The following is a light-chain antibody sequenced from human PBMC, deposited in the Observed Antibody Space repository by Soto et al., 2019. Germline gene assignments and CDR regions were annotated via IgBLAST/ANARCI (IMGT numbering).Light chain of an antibody. J-gene: IGKJ4*01. V-gene: IGKV3-15*01. CDR1: HSVSSY. CDR2: DTS. CDR3: QRYNNWPLT. Sequence: EIVLTQSPATLSLSPGERATLSCRASHSVSSYLAWYQQKPGQAPRLLIYDTSTRATGVPARFSGSRSGTEFTLTINSLQSEDFAVYYCQRYNNWPLTFGGGTKVESK.